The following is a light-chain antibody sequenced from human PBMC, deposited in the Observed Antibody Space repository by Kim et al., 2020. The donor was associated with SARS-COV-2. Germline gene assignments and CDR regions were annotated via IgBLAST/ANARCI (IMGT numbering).Light chain of an antibody. V-gene: IGKV3-15*01. Sequence: VSPGERAPLSCRASQSVSSNLAWYQQKLGQAPRLLIYGASTRATGLPARFSGSGSGTEFTLSISSLQTEDLAVYYCQQYNTWPHTFGQGTKVDIK. CDR1: QSVSSN. J-gene: IGKJ1*01. CDR2: GAS. CDR3: QQYNTWPHT.